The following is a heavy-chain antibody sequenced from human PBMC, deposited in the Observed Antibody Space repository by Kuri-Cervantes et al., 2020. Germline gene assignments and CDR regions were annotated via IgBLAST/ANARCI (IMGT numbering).Heavy chain of an antibody. V-gene: IGHV3-7*01. CDR1: GGSISSNS. Sequence: GGSLRLSCAVSGGSISSNSHYWVWIRQSPGKGLEWVANIKQDGSEKYYVDSVKGRFTISRDNAKNSLYLQMNSLRAEDTAVYYCAREVLVGVHYDILTGLMPAGYFDYWGQGTLVTVSS. J-gene: IGHJ4*02. CDR3: AREVLVGVHYDILTGLMPAGYFDY. D-gene: IGHD3-9*01. CDR2: IKQDGSEK.